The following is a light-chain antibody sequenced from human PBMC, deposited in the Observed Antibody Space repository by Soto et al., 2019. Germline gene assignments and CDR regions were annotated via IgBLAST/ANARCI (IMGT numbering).Light chain of an antibody. V-gene: IGLV2-14*01. J-gene: IGLJ1*01. Sequence: QSALTQPASVSGSPGQSITISCTGTSSVVGGYNYVSWYQQHPGKAPKLLICDVSNRPSGVSNRFSGSKSGNTASLTISGLQAEDEADYYCSSYTTSRTYVFGPGTKVTVL. CDR1: SSVVGGYNY. CDR2: DVS. CDR3: SSYTTSRTYV.